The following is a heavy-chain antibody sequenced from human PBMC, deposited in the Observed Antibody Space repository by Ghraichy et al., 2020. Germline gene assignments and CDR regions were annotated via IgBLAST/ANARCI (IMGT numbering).Heavy chain of an antibody. CDR3: AGMTRHRPLGY. CDR1: GFTFSSYA. CDR2: ISGSGGST. V-gene: IGHV3-23*01. J-gene: IGHJ4*02. D-gene: IGHD6-6*01. Sequence: GGSLRLSCAASGFTFSSYAMSWVRQAPGKGLEWVSAISGSGGSTYYADSVKGRFTISRDNSKNTLYLQMNSLRAEDTAVYYCAGMTRHRPLGYWGQGTLVTVSS.